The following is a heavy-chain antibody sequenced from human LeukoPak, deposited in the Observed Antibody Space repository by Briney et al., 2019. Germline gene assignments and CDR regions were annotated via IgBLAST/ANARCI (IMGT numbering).Heavy chain of an antibody. V-gene: IGHV3-48*03. J-gene: IGHJ4*02. CDR2: ISSSGSTI. CDR1: GFTFSSYE. CDR3: ARAVGIVVVTSSTLGW. D-gene: IGHD3-22*01. Sequence: GGSLRLSCAASGFTFSSYEMNWVRQAPGKGLEWVSYISSSGSTIYYADSVKGRFTISRDNAKNSLYLQMNSLRAEDTAVYYCARAVGIVVVTSSTLGWWGQGTLVTVSS.